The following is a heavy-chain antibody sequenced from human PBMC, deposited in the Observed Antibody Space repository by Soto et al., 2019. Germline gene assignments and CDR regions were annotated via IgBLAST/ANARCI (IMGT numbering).Heavy chain of an antibody. CDR2: IYATGTT. CDR1: GASISGFY. Sequence: SETLSLTCTVSGASISGFYWSWIRKSAGKGLEWIGRIYATGTTDYNPSLKSRVMMSVDTSKKQVSLKLRSVTAADPAVYYCVRDGTKTVRDWFDLCGQRT. V-gene: IGHV4-4*07. J-gene: IGHJ5*02. D-gene: IGHD1-1*01. CDR3: VRDGTKTVRDWFDL.